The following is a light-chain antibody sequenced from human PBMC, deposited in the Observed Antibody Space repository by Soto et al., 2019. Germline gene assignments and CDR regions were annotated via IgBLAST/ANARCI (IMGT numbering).Light chain of an antibody. Sequence: QSVLTQPPSASGSPGQSVTISCTGTSSDVGGYNYVSWYQQHPGKAPKLMIYEVSKRPSGVPDRFSGSKSGNTASLTVSGLQAEDEADYYCSSFAGSFYWVFGGGTKLTV. J-gene: IGLJ2*01. CDR3: SSFAGSFYWV. CDR1: SSDVGGYNY. V-gene: IGLV2-8*01. CDR2: EVS.